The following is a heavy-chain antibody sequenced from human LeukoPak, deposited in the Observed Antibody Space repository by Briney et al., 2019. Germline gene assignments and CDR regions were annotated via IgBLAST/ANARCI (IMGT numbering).Heavy chain of an antibody. CDR2: IKQDGSEK. J-gene: IGHJ5*02. CDR3: ARGHVWFDP. CDR1: GFTFSNYG. V-gene: IGHV3-7*05. Sequence: GGSLRLSCAASGFTFSNYGMTWVRQAPGKGLEWVANIKQDGSEKYYVDSVKGRFTISRDNAKNSLYLQMNSLRAEDMAVYYCARGHVWFDPWGQGTLVTVAS.